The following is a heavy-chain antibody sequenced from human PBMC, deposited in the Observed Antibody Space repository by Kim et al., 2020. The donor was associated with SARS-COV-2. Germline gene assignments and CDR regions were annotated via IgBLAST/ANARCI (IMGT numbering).Heavy chain of an antibody. V-gene: IGHV1-69*13. D-gene: IGHD2-15*01. CDR2: IIPIFGTA. J-gene: IGHJ6*02. Sequence: SVKVSCKASGGTFSSYAISWVRQAPGQGLEWMGGIIPIFGTANYAQKSQGRVTITADESTSTAYMELSSLRSEDTAVYYCARDLVDCSGGSCYSDYYYYGMDVWGQGTTVTVSS. CDR1: GGTFSSYA. CDR3: ARDLVDCSGGSCYSDYYYYGMDV.